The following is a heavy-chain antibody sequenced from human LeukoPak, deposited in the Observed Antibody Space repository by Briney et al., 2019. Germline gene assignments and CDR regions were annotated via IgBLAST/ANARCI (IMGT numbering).Heavy chain of an antibody. CDR3: ARFTAGDYFDS. CDR2: ISSTSAII. V-gene: IGHV3-48*01. D-gene: IGHD6-13*01. J-gene: IGHJ4*02. CDR1: GFTFSSYS. Sequence: GGSLRLPCAASGFTFSSYSMNWVRQAPGKGLEWVSYISSTSAIIYYADSVKGRFTVSRDNAKNSLYLQMNSLRAEDTAVYYCARFTAGDYFDSWGQGTLVTVSS.